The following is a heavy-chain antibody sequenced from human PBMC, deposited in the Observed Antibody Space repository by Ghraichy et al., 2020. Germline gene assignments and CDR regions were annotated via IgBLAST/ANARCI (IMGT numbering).Heavy chain of an antibody. CDR1: GYSISSGYY. J-gene: IGHJ5*02. D-gene: IGHD6-13*01. CDR2: IYHSGST. V-gene: IGHV4-38-2*02. CDR3: ARDNWAAGTNWFDP. Sequence: SETLSLTCTVSGYSISSGYYWGWIRQPPGKGLEWIGSIYHSGSTYYNPSLKSRVTISVDTSKNQFSLKLSSVTAADTAVYYCARDNWAAGTNWFDPWGQGTLVTVSS.